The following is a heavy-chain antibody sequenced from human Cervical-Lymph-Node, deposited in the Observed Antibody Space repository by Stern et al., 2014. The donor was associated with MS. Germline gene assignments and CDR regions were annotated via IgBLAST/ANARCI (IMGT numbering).Heavy chain of an antibody. CDR1: GGTFRNFA. J-gene: IGHJ6*02. V-gene: IGHV1-69*01. D-gene: IGHD2-2*01. CDR2: IIPVFGTP. Sequence: VQLVESGSEVRKPGSSVNVSCKASGGTFRNFAVNWVRQAPGQGLEWVGGIIPVFGTPTYAQKFHGRVTIISDESTSTVYVELSSLTTEDTAIYFCASAHPATRRGYKGMNVWGQGTTIAVSS. CDR3: ASAHPATRRGYKGMNV.